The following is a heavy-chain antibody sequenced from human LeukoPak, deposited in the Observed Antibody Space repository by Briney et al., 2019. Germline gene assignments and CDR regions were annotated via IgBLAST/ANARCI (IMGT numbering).Heavy chain of an antibody. V-gene: IGHV1-8*03. CDR3: ARGSFGSGSYYFDY. D-gene: IGHD3-10*01. CDR2: MNPNSGNT. Sequence: ASVKVSCKASGYTFTNYGISWVRQAPGQGLEWMGWMNPNSGNTGYAQKFQGRVTITRNTSISTAYMERSSLRSEDTAVYYCARGSFGSGSYYFDYWGQGTLVTVSS. J-gene: IGHJ4*02. CDR1: GYTFTNYG.